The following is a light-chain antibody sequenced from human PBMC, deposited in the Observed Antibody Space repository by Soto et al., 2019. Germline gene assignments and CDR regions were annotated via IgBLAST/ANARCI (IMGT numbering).Light chain of an antibody. V-gene: IGKV4-1*01. CDR2: WSS. CDR3: QQYYNIPT. Sequence: DIVMTQSPDSLAVSLGERATINCKSSQSVLYSSNNKNYLTWYQQKPGQPPKLLIYWSSTRESGVPDRFSGSGSGTDFTLTISSLQAEDVAVYYCQQYYNIPTFGQGTKLEIK. CDR1: QSVLYSSNNKNY. J-gene: IGKJ2*01.